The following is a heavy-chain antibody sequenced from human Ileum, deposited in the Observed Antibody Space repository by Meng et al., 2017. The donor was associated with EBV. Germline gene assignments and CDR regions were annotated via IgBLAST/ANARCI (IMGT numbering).Heavy chain of an antibody. CDR1: GGSVSRCGNY. Sequence: LNESGPGLLTPSEPLSLTCSVSGGSVSRCGNYWSWIRQPPGKGLEWIGYIYNSGSTNYNPSLKCRVTISVDTSKNQFSLKLSSVTAADTAVYYCARDGYSSGSDWGQGTLVTVSS. CDR2: IYNSGST. J-gene: IGHJ4*02. D-gene: IGHD6-19*01. CDR3: ARDGYSSGSD. V-gene: IGHV4-61*08.